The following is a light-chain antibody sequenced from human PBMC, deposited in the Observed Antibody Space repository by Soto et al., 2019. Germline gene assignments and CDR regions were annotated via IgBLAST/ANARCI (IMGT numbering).Light chain of an antibody. V-gene: IGKV3-20*01. Sequence: EIMLTQSPGTLSLSPGDRATLSCRASQSVSSSFLAWYQQKPGQAPRLLIYGASIRATGLPDRFSGSGSGTDFTLTISRLEPEDFAMCLCHHYGTSLWTFGQGTKVEIK. J-gene: IGKJ1*01. CDR3: HHYGTSLWT. CDR2: GAS. CDR1: QSVSSSF.